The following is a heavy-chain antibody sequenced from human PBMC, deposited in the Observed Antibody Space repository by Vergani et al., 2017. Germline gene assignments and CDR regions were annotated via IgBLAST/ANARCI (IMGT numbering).Heavy chain of an antibody. CDR2: IYTSGST. CDR1: GGSISSGSYY. CDR3: AREAVVVVPAAMYYFDY. Sequence: QVQLQESGPGLVKPSQTLSLTCTVSGGSISSGSYYWSWIRQSAGKGLEWIGRIYTSGSTNYNPSLKSRVTISVDTSKNQFSLKLSSVTAADTAVYYCAREAVVVVPAAMYYFDYWGQGTLVTVSS. D-gene: IGHD2-2*01. V-gene: IGHV4-61*02. J-gene: IGHJ4*02.